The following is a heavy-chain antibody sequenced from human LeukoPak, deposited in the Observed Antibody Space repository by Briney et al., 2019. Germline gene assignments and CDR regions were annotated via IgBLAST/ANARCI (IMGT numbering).Heavy chain of an antibody. CDR3: SIGLIGRYTVDY. CDR1: GFTFSSYA. Sequence: TGGSLRLSCSASGFTFSSYAMHWVRQAPGKGLDWVALMSPDGNKKYYADSVKGRFTISRDNSKNTVYLQMNSLRAEDTAVYYCSIGLIGRYTVDYSGEGSLVTVSS. CDR2: MSPDGNKK. J-gene: IGHJ4*02. D-gene: IGHD3-10*01. V-gene: IGHV3-30*04.